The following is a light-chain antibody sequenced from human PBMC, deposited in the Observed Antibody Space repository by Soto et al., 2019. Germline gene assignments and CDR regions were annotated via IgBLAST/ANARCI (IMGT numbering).Light chain of an antibody. V-gene: IGKV3D-15*01. Sequence: EIAMTQSRATLSVSPLERPTLSCRSSQSISSTYLAWYQQKRGQAPRLLIYGASSRATGIPDRFSGSGSGTEFTLTISSLQSEDFAEYHCQQYNNWPQTFGQGTKVDIK. J-gene: IGKJ1*01. CDR1: QSISSTY. CDR2: GAS. CDR3: QQYNNWPQT.